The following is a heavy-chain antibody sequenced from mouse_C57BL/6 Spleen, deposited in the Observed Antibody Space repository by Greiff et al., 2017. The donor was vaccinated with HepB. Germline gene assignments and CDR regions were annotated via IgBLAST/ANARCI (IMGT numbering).Heavy chain of an antibody. CDR1: GYTFTDYE. V-gene: IGHV1-15*01. Sequence: QVHVKQSGAELVRPGASVTLSCKASGYTFTDYEMHWVKQTPVHGLEWIGAIDPETGGTAYNQKFKGKAILTADKSSSTAYMELRSLTSEDSAVYYCTRRGYYYGSSWGYFDVWGTGTTVTVSS. CDR3: TRRGYYYGSSWGYFDV. D-gene: IGHD1-1*01. J-gene: IGHJ1*03. CDR2: IDPETGGT.